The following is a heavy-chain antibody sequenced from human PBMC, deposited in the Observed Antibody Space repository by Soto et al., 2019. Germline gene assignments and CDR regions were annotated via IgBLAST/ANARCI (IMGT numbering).Heavy chain of an antibody. D-gene: IGHD1-26*01. CDR3: ARFRPGPSLTTDLEWVHY. CDR2: INPNSGGT. CDR1: GYTFTGYY. V-gene: IGHV1-2*02. J-gene: IGHJ4*02. Sequence: AASVKVSCKASGYTFTGYYMHWVRQAPGQGLEWMGWINPNSGGTNYAQKFQGRVTMTRDTSISTAYMELSRLRSDDTAVYYCARFRPGPSLTTDLEWVHYWGQGTLVTAPQ.